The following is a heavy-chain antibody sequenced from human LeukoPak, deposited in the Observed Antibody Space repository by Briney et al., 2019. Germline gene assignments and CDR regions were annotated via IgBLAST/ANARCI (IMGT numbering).Heavy chain of an antibody. CDR2: IYYSGGT. CDR1: GGSIGGHH. J-gene: IGHJ3*02. Sequence: PSESLSLICTVSGGSIGGHHWSWIRQPPGKGLEWIGNIYYSGGTKYNPSLESRVTISVDTANNQFSLKLRSMSAADTAVYYCARTNAFDIWGQGTRVTVSS. V-gene: IGHV4-59*11. CDR3: ARTNAFDI.